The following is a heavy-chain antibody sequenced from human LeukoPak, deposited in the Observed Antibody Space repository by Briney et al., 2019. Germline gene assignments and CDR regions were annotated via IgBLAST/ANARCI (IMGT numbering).Heavy chain of an antibody. CDR3: ARDLGGPDY. D-gene: IGHD3-16*01. J-gene: IGHJ4*02. Sequence: GGSLRLSCTASAFTFSEYWMHWVRKPPGKGLVWVSRITNDGSRTEYADSVKGRFTISRDNAKNTLYLQMDSLRPEDTAVYYCARDLGGPDYWGQGTLVTVSS. CDR2: ITNDGSRT. V-gene: IGHV3-74*03. CDR1: AFTFSEYW.